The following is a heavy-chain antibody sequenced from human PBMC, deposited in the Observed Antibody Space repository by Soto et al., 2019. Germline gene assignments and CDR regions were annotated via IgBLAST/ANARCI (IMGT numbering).Heavy chain of an antibody. CDR3: ARQGFGPLHGLVDV. Sequence: QVQLQESGPGLEKPSETLSLSCTVSGGSISSCYWSWFRQSPGKRMEWIGYVHHSWGSSYNPSLQSRVAISLDTSKSQFSLKVTSVTATDTAVYYCARQGFGPLHGLVDVWGQGTTVTVSS. D-gene: IGHD3-10*01. CDR2: VHHSWGS. CDR1: GGSISSCY. V-gene: IGHV4-59*08. J-gene: IGHJ6*02.